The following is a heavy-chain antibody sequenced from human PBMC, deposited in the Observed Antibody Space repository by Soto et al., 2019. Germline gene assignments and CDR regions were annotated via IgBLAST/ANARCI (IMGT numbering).Heavy chain of an antibody. CDR2: INAGNGNA. Sequence: ASVKVSCKASGYTFTGYAMHWVRQAPGQRLEWMGWINAGNGNAKYSQKFQGRVTMTRDTSASTAYMELSSLRSEDTALYYCARAVAVPADFDYWGQGTLVTVS. D-gene: IGHD6-19*01. J-gene: IGHJ4*02. CDR1: GYTFTGYA. CDR3: ARAVAVPADFDY. V-gene: IGHV1-3*01.